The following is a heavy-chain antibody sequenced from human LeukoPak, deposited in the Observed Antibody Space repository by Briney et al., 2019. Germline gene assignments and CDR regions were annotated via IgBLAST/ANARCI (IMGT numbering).Heavy chain of an antibody. Sequence: SETLSLTCTVSGGSISSYYWSWIRQPAGKGLEWIGRIYTSGSTNYNPSLKSRVTMSVDTSKNQFSLKLSSVTAADTAVYYCARAGGYSGYDFERPYWYFDLWGRGTLVTVSS. V-gene: IGHV4-4*07. CDR1: GGSISSYY. CDR3: ARAGGYSGYDFERPYWYFDL. J-gene: IGHJ2*01. CDR2: IYTSGST. D-gene: IGHD5-12*01.